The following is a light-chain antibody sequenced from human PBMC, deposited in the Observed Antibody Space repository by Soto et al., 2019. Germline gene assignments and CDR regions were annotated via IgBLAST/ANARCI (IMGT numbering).Light chain of an antibody. CDR1: STDVGGYNY. CDR3: ASYSNSNVLGV. CDR2: GVG. J-gene: IGLJ2*01. Sequence: QSALTQPASVSGSPGQSITISCTGTSTDVGGYNYVSWFQQHAGNAPKLIIYGVGNRPSGVSNRFSGSKSGNTASLTISGLQAEDVADYYCASYSNSNVLGVFGGGTKVTVL. V-gene: IGLV2-14*01.